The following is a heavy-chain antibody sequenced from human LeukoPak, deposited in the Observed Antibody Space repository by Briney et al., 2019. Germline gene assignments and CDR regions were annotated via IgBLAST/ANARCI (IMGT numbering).Heavy chain of an antibody. CDR1: GGSISSYY. V-gene: IGHV4-4*07. Sequence: PSETLSLTCTVSGGSISSYYWSWIRQPPGKGLEWIGRIYTSGSTNYNPSLKSRVTMSVDTSKNQFSLKLSSVTAADTAVYYCARDLIGSGSYYIYDYWGQGTLVTVSS. CDR3: ARDLIGSGSYYIYDY. D-gene: IGHD3-10*01. CDR2: IYTSGST. J-gene: IGHJ4*02.